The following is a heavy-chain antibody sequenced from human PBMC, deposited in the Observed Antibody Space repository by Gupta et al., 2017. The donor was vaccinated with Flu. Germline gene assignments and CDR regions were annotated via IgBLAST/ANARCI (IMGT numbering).Heavy chain of an antibody. Sequence: EVQLVESGGGLVQPGGSLRLSCAASGFTFSSYSMNWVRQAPGKGLEWVSYISSSSSTIYYADSVKGRFTISRDNAKNSLYLQMNSLRDEDTAVYYCARDVARGYSSSWYFDYWGQGTLVTVSS. CDR2: ISSSSSTI. CDR1: GFTFSSYS. CDR3: ARDVARGYSSSWYFDY. D-gene: IGHD6-13*01. J-gene: IGHJ4*02. V-gene: IGHV3-48*02.